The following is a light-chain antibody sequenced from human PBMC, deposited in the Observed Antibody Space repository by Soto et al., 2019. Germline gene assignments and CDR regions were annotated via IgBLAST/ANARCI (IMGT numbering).Light chain of an antibody. Sequence: ETVMTQSPATLSVSPGERATLSCRASQGVSSDLAWYQQKPGQAPRLLIYGASTRATDTPARFSGSGSGTEFTLTISSLQSEDFAVYYCQQYNDWSPWTFGQGTKVEIK. CDR2: GAS. CDR3: QQYNDWSPWT. V-gene: IGKV3-15*01. CDR1: QGVSSD. J-gene: IGKJ1*01.